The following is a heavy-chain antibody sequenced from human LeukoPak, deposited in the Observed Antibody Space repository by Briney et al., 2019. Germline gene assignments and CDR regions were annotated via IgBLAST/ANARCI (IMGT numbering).Heavy chain of an antibody. CDR1: GYTFTNHY. Sequence: ASVKVSCKTSGYTFTNHYVHWVRQAPGQGLEWMGKINPSAGDTSYAQKFQGTVTLTRDTSTGTVYMELRSLRSEDTAVYYCARGGYYGSGNDFRFDPWGQGTLVTVSS. V-gene: IGHV1-46*01. D-gene: IGHD3-10*01. CDR2: INPSAGDT. CDR3: ARGGYYGSGNDFRFDP. J-gene: IGHJ5*02.